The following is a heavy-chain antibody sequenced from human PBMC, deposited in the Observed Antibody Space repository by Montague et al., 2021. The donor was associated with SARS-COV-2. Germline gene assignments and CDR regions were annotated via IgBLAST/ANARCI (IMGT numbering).Heavy chain of an antibody. V-gene: IGHV4-31*03. D-gene: IGHD3-3*01. Sequence: TLSLTCTVSDGSISSGGYYWSWIRQHPGKGLEWIGYIYYSGSTXYNPSLKSRVTISVDTSKNQFSLKLSSVTAADTAVYYCARASGKKTIFGVVISYFDYWGQGTLVTVSS. CDR1: DGSISSGGYY. CDR3: ARASGKKTIFGVVISYFDY. J-gene: IGHJ4*02. CDR2: IYYSGST.